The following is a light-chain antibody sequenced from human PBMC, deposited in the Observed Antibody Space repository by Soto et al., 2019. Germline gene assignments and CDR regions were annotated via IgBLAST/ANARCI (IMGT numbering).Light chain of an antibody. CDR1: ESISVW. J-gene: IGKJ1*01. CDR2: EAS. CDR3: QQSKTKLWT. Sequence: DILMTQSPSTLSASVGDRVTITCRASESISVWLAWYQQKPGKAPKLLIYEASILERGVPSRFSGTGSGTEFTLTISSLQPNDFATYYCQQSKTKLWTFGQGTRVEV. V-gene: IGKV1-5*01.